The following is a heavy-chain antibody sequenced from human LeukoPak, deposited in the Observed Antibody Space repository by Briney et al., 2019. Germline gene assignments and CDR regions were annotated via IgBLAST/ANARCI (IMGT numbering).Heavy chain of an antibody. Sequence: ETLSLTCTVSGGSISSYYWNWLRLAPGKGLEWVSSISPDSNYKYYVDSVKGRFTISRDNSKNSLYLQMNSLRAEDTAVYYCVRGGYRGFDYEYWGQGTLVTVSS. CDR2: ISPDSNYK. V-gene: IGHV3-21*01. D-gene: IGHD5-12*01. CDR3: VRGGYRGFDYEY. J-gene: IGHJ4*02. CDR1: GGSISSYY.